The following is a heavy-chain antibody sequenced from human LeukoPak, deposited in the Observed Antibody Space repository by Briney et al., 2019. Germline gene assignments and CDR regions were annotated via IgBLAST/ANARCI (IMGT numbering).Heavy chain of an antibody. CDR3: ASDMVRGVSTFIFDY. V-gene: IGHV3-30*04. CDR1: GFTFSSYA. CDR2: ISYDGSNK. J-gene: IGHJ4*02. D-gene: IGHD3-10*01. Sequence: GGSLRLSCAASGFTFSSYAMHWVRQAPGKGLEWVAVISYDGSNKYYADSVKGRFTISRDNSKHTLYLRMNSLRAEDTAVYYCASDMVRGVSTFIFDYRGQGALVTASS.